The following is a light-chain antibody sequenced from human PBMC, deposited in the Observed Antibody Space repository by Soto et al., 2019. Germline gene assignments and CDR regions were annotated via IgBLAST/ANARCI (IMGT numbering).Light chain of an antibody. Sequence: DVVMTQSPLSLPVTLGQPASISCRSSQSLVYSDGNTYLNWFQQRPGQSPRRLIYKVTNRDSGVPERFSGSGSGTDVTLKISRVEAEDVGVYYCRQGAHWPRTFGQGTKGEI. V-gene: IGKV2-30*01. J-gene: IGKJ1*01. CDR2: KVT. CDR3: RQGAHWPRT. CDR1: QSLVYSDGNTY.